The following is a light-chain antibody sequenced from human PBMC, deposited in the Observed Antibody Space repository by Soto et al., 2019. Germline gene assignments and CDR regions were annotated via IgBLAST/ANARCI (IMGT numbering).Light chain of an antibody. Sequence: DVVMTQSPLSLSVTLGQPASISCRSSQGLVYSDGNTFLNWFHQRPGQSPRRLIYQVSNRDSGVXDXXSGSGSGTDYTLTISGVEAEDVGIYYCVPGTHWPWTFGQGTKVEI. CDR2: QVS. CDR3: VPGTHWPWT. CDR1: QGLVYSDGNTF. V-gene: IGKV2-30*01. J-gene: IGKJ1*01.